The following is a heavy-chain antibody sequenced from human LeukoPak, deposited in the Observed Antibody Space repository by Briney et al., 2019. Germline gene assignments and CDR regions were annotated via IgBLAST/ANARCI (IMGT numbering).Heavy chain of an antibody. V-gene: IGHV4-39*01. CDR2: IYYSGST. D-gene: IGHD3-9*01. CDR1: GGSISSSSYY. CDR3: ARHLHWLPIPVYFDY. Sequence: SETLSLTCTVSGGSISSSSYYWGWIRQPPGKGLEWIGSIYYSGSTYHNPSLKSRVTISVDTSKNQFSLKLSSVTAADTAVYYCARHLHWLPIPVYFDYWGQGTLVTVSS. J-gene: IGHJ4*02.